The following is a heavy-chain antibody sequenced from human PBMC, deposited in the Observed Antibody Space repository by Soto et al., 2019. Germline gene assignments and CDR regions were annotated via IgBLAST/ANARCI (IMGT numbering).Heavy chain of an antibody. CDR2: VFHSGIT. Sequence: QVQLQESGPGLVKPSETLSLTCTVSGGSITSYYWSWIRQPPGKGLEWIGYVFHSGITGYNPSLKSRVTISVDASKNLFSLKRISVTAADTAVYYCARDQNGSPDFDYWGQGTLVTVSS. J-gene: IGHJ4*02. D-gene: IGHD1-26*01. V-gene: IGHV4-59*01. CDR3: ARDQNGSPDFDY. CDR1: GGSITSYY.